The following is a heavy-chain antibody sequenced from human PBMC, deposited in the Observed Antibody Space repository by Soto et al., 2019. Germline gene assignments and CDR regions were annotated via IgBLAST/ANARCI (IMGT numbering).Heavy chain of an antibody. V-gene: IGHV3-23*01. CDR3: AKRESHDFWSGSWFDP. D-gene: IGHD3-3*01. CDR1: GFTFSSYA. CDR2: ISGSGGST. Sequence: GGSLRLSCAASGFTFSSYAMSWVRQAPGKGLEWVSAISGSGGSTYYADSVKGRFTISRDNSKNTLYLQMNSLRAEDTAVYYCAKRESHDFWSGSWFDPWGQGTLVTVSS. J-gene: IGHJ5*02.